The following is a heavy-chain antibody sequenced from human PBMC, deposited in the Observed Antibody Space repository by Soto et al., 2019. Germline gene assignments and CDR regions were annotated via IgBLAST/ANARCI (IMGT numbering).Heavy chain of an antibody. V-gene: IGHV3-33*01. J-gene: IGHJ6*02. CDR2: IWFDGSNE. CDR1: GFTFSDYG. CDR3: ARGSIYCRYTSCSYGLDV. D-gene: IGHD2-15*01. Sequence: PGGSLRLSCAASGFTFSDYGMHWVRQAPGEGLQWVAVIWFDGSNEHYADSVKGRFTISRDNSKNTLYLQMYSLRAGDTAVYYCARGSIYCRYTSCSYGLDVWGQGTTVTVSS.